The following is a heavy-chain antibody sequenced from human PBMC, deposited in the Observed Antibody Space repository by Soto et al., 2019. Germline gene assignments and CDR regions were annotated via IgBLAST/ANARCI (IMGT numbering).Heavy chain of an antibody. CDR2: IIPIFGTA. V-gene: IGHV1-69*13. D-gene: IGHD5-18*01. CDR3: AKLVDTAMDDYYFDY. J-gene: IGHJ4*02. Sequence: SVKVSCKASGGTFSSYAISWVRQAPGQGLEWMGGIIPIFGTANYAQKFQGRVTITADESTSTAYMELSSLRSEDTAVYYCAKLVDTAMDDYYFDYWGQGTLVTVSS. CDR1: GGTFSSYA.